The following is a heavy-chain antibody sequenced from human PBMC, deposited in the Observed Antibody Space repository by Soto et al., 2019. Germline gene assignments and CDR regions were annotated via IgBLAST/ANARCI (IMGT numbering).Heavy chain of an antibody. V-gene: IGHV1-69*13. CDR1: GGTFSSYA. CDR3: ARKNFGDWSGYYTWFDP. J-gene: IGHJ5*02. Sequence: SVKVSCKASGGTFSSYAISWVRQAPGQGLEWMGGIIPIFGTANYAQKFQGRVTITADESTSTAYMELSSVTAADTAVYYCARKNFGDWSGYYTWFDPWGQGTLVTVSS. D-gene: IGHD3-3*01. CDR2: IIPIFGTA.